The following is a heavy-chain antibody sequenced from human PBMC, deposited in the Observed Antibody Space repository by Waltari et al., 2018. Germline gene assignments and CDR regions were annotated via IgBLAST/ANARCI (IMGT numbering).Heavy chain of an antibody. V-gene: IGHV3-23*04. CDR1: GFTFNSYA. Sequence: QLVESGGGLVQPGGSLRLSCAASGFTFNSYAMTWVRQAPGKGVEGVSGIMGNTGRTYYADSVKGRFTISRDNSKHTLYLQMNSLRAEDTAVYYCAKDHGFSGNDYPTYLDYWGQGTSVTVSS. CDR3: AKDHGFSGNDYPTYLDY. D-gene: IGHD5-12*01. CDR2: IMGNTGRT. J-gene: IGHJ4*02.